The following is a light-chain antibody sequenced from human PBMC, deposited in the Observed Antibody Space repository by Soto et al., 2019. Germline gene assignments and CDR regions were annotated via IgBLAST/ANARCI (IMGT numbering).Light chain of an antibody. CDR2: QVS. CDR1: QGLVYSDGNTF. Sequence: DVVMTQSPLSLSVTLGQPASISCRSSQGLVYSDGNTFLNWFHQRPGQSPRRLIYQVSNRDSGVPARFSGSGAGTGYTLTISGVEAEDVGIYYCVQGAHWPWTFGQGTKVEIK. J-gene: IGKJ1*01. V-gene: IGKV2-30*01. CDR3: VQGAHWPWT.